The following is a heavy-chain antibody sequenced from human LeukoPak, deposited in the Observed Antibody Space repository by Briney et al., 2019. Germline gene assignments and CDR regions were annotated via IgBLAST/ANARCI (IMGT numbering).Heavy chain of an antibody. CDR1: GYTFTGYY. D-gene: IGHD3-9*01. CDR2: INPNSGGT. J-gene: IGHJ4*02. V-gene: IGHV1-2*06. CDR3: ARGPSSYDILTGYSY. Sequence: GASVKVSCKASGYTFTGYYMHWVRQAPGQGLGWMRRINPNSGGTNYAQKFQGRVTMTRDTSISTAYMELSRLRSDDTAVYYCARGPSSYDILTGYSYWGQGTLVTVSS.